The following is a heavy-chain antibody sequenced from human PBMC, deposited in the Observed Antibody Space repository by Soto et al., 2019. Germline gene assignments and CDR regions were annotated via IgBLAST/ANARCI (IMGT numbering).Heavy chain of an antibody. Sequence: ASVKVSCKASGYSFTNNDVSWVRQATGQGLGWMGWMNPGSGDTGYAQKFQGRVTMTRDISIATAYMELSSLRSDDTAIYYCARMETFGSLNWFDPWGQGALVTVSS. CDR2: MNPGSGDT. CDR3: ARMETFGSLNWFDP. J-gene: IGHJ5*02. D-gene: IGHD3-16*01. CDR1: GYSFTNND. V-gene: IGHV1-8*01.